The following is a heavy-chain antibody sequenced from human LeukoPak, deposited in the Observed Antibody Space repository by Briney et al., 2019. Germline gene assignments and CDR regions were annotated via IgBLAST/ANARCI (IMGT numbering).Heavy chain of an antibody. Sequence: SLKVSCKPSEGTFSSYATSWVRPAPGQGLEWMGRIIPILGIANYAQKFQGRVTIAADKSTSTAYMELSSLRSEDTAVYYCAIGYSYGYGVFDYWGQGTLVTVSS. V-gene: IGHV1-69*04. J-gene: IGHJ4*02. D-gene: IGHD5-18*01. CDR3: AIGYSYGYGVFDY. CDR1: EGTFSSYA. CDR2: IIPILGIA.